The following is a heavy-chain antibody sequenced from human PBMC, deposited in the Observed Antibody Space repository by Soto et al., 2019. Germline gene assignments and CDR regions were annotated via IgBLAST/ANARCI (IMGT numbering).Heavy chain of an antibody. J-gene: IGHJ4*02. V-gene: IGHV1-46*03. CDR3: ARRWLVGYYFDY. CDR2: INPGGGST. Sequence: QVQLVQSGAEVKKPGASVKVSCKASGYTFTSYYMHWVRQAPGQGLEWMGIINPGGGSTSDAQKFQGRVTMTRDTSTSTVYMELSSLRSEDTAVYYCARRWLVGYYFDYWGQGTLVTVSS. CDR1: GYTFTSYY. D-gene: IGHD6-19*01.